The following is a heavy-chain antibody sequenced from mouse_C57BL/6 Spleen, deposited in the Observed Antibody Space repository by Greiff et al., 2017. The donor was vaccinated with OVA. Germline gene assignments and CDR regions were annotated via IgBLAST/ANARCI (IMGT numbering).Heavy chain of an antibody. D-gene: IGHD2-2*01. CDR2: IDPSDSET. CDR1: GYTFTSYW. J-gene: IGHJ1*03. V-gene: IGHV1-52*01. CDR3: AREGLPRYFDV. Sequence: QVQLKQPGAELVRPGSSVKLSCKASGYTFTSYWMHWVKQRPIQGLEWIGNIDPSDSETHYNQKFKDKATLTVDKSSSTAYMQLSSLTSEDSAVYYCAREGLPRYFDVWGTGTTVTVSS.